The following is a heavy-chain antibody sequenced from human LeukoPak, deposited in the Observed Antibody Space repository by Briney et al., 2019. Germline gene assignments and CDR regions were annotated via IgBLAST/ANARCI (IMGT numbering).Heavy chain of an antibody. CDR1: GFTFSSYA. CDR2: ISGSGGST. Sequence: GGSLRLSCAASGFTFSSYAMSWVRQAPGKGLEWVSAISGSGGSTYYADSVKGRFTISRDNSKNTLYLQMNSLRAEDTAVYYCAKYVGAAVGGRLRAFDIWGQGTMVTVSS. D-gene: IGHD1-26*01. J-gene: IGHJ3*02. CDR3: AKYVGAAVGGRLRAFDI. V-gene: IGHV3-23*01.